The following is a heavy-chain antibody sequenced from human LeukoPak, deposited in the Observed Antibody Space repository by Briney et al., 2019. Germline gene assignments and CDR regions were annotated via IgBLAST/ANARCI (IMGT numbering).Heavy chain of an antibody. CDR3: ARDSTAFYYYYYYMDV. CDR1: GFTLSSYE. V-gene: IGHV3-48*03. J-gene: IGHJ6*03. Sequence: GGSLRLSCAASGFTLSSYEMNWVRQAPGKGLEWVSYISSSGSTIYYADSVKGRFTISRDNAKNSLYLQMNSLRAEDTAVYYCARDSTAFYYYYYYMDVWGKGTTVTVSS. D-gene: IGHD4-11*01. CDR2: ISSSGSTI.